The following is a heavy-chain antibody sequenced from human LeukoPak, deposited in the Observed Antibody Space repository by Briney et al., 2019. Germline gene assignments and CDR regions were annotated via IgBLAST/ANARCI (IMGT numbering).Heavy chain of an antibody. J-gene: IGHJ4*01. Sequence: GGSLRLSCAASGFIFSDYYMSWVRQPPGQGLEWVSHISSGGGTTYYADSVKGRFTISRDNAKKSVSLQMNSLRADDTAVYYCARGRDLSGYYTPLDFWGHGTLVTVSS. CDR3: ARGRDLSGYYTPLDF. CDR1: GFIFSDYY. D-gene: IGHD3-3*01. CDR2: ISSGGGTT. V-gene: IGHV3-11*01.